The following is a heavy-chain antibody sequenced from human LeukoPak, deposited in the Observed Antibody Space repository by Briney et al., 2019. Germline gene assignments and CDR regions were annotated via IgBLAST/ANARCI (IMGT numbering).Heavy chain of an antibody. V-gene: IGHV4-59*01. CDR1: GGSISSYY. D-gene: IGHD3-16*01. Sequence: SETLSLTCTVSGGSISSYYWSWIRQPPGKGLEWIGYIYYSGSTNYNPSLKSRVTISVDRSKSQFALKVSSVTAADTAVYYCARGTSWAFGIWGQGTMVTVSS. CDR3: ARGTSWAFGI. CDR2: IYYSGST. J-gene: IGHJ3*02.